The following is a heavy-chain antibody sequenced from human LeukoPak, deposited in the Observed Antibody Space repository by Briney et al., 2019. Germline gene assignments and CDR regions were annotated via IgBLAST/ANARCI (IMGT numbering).Heavy chain of an antibody. CDR3: ARAYSGYDLVTDY. J-gene: IGHJ4*02. Sequence: PGRSLRLSCAASGFTFSSYGMHWVRQAPGKGLEWVAVIWYDGSNKYYADSVKGRFTISRDNSKNTLYLQMNSLRAEDTAVYYCARAYSGYDLVTDYWGQGTLVTVSS. CDR2: IWYDGSNK. D-gene: IGHD5-12*01. CDR1: GFTFSSYG. V-gene: IGHV3-33*01.